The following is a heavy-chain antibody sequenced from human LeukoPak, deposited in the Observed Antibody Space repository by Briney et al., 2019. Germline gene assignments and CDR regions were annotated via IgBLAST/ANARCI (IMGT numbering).Heavy chain of an antibody. V-gene: IGHV3-33*06. Sequence: GRSLRLSCAASGFTFSSYGMHWVRQAPGKGLEWVAVIWYDGSNKYYADSVKGRFTISRDNSKNTLYLQMNSLRAEDTAVYYCAKRGMTKIVVVPAAIENNWFDPWGQGTLVTVSS. CDR2: IWYDGSNK. CDR3: AKRGMTKIVVVPAAIENNWFDP. CDR1: GFTFSSYG. J-gene: IGHJ5*02. D-gene: IGHD2-2*02.